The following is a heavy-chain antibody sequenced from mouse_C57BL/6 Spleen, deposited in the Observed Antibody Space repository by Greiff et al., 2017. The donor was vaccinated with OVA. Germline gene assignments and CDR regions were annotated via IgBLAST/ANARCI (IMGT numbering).Heavy chain of an antibody. CDR3: ARRGGDYYFDY. CDR1: GYTFTDYY. D-gene: IGHD2-4*01. V-gene: IGHV1-26*01. Sequence: EVQLQQSGPELVKPGASVNISCKASGYTFTDYYMNWVKQSHGKSLEWIGDINPNNGGTSYNQKFKGKATLTVDKSSSTAYMELRSLTSEDSAVYYCARRGGDYYFDYWGQGTTLTVSS. CDR2: INPNNGGT. J-gene: IGHJ2*01.